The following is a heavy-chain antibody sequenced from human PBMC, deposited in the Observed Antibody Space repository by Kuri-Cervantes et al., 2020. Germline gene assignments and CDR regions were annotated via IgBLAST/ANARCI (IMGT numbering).Heavy chain of an antibody. Sequence: GSLRLSCIVSGDSFSRHYWTWMRQPAGKGLEWIGRIHTSGSTNYNPSLKSRVTTSVDTCKNQFSLKLSSVTAADMAVFYCARASRAGVVAAGTWFDPWGQGSLVTVSS. CDR1: GDSFSRHY. D-gene: IGHD6-13*01. J-gene: IGHJ5*02. CDR2: IHTSGST. CDR3: ARASRAGVVAAGTWFDP. V-gene: IGHV4-4*07.